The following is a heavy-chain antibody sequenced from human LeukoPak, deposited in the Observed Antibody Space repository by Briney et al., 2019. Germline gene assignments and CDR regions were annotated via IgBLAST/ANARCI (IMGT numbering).Heavy chain of an antibody. CDR2: ISSSGSTI. D-gene: IGHD3-16*01. Sequence: GGSLRLSCAASGFTFSSYEMNWVRQAPGKGLEWVSYISSSGSTIYYADSVKGRFTISRDNAKNSLYLQMNSLRAEDTAVYYCARLSVLSGSKDCGQGTLVTVSS. CDR1: GFTFSSYE. J-gene: IGHJ4*02. CDR3: ARLSVLSGSKD. V-gene: IGHV3-48*03.